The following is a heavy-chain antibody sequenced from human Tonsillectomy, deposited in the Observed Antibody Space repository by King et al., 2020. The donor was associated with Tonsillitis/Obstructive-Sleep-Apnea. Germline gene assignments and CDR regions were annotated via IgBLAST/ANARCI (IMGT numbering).Heavy chain of an antibody. Sequence: VQLQESGPGLVKPSETLSLTCTVSGGSISSYYWSWIRQPPGKGLEWIGYIYYSGSTNYNPSLKSRVTISVDTSKNQFSLKLSSVTAADTAVYYCARDMVLEAGGDAFDIWGQGTMVTVS. D-gene: IGHD2-8*01. CDR1: GGSISSYY. J-gene: IGHJ3*02. V-gene: IGHV4-59*01. CDR2: IYYSGST. CDR3: ARDMVLEAGGDAFDI.